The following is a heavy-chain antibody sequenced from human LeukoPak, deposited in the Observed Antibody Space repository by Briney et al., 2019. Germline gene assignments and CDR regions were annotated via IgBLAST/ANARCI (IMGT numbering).Heavy chain of an antibody. Sequence: SETLSLTCTVSGGSISSGSYFWNWIRQPAGKGLEWIGRIHTSGSTNYNPSLKGRVTISLDTSKNQFSLNLSSVTAADTAVYYCATSYYASGSHNWFDPWGQGTLVTVSS. V-gene: IGHV4-61*02. CDR2: IHTSGST. D-gene: IGHD3-10*01. CDR3: ATSYYASGSHNWFDP. CDR1: GGSISSGSYF. J-gene: IGHJ5*02.